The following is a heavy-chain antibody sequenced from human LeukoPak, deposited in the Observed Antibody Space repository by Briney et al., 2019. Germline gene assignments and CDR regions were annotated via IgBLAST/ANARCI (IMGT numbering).Heavy chain of an antibody. CDR3: ARSPGGWFHEH. D-gene: IGHD6-19*01. CDR2: LSTETDNT. V-gene: IGHV3-23*01. J-gene: IGHJ4*02. CDR1: GFTFSRG. Sequence: GGSLRLSCAASGFTFSRGMGWVRQAPGKGLEWVSSLSTETDNTYYAVSVKGRFTISRDISKNTLYLQMNSLRGEDTAVYYCARSPGGWFHEHWSQGTLVAVSS.